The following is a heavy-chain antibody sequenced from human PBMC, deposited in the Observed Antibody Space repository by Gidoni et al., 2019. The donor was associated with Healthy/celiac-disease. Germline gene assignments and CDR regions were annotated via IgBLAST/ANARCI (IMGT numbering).Heavy chain of an antibody. J-gene: IGHJ4*02. D-gene: IGHD2-15*01. Sequence: EVQLVESGGGLVKPGGSLRLSCAASGFTFSSYSMNWFRQAPGKGLEWFSSISSSSSYIYYADSVKGRFTISRDNAKNSLYLQMNSLRAEDTAVYYCARGPRTVVTPRRFDYWGQGTLVTVSS. CDR3: ARGPRTVVTPRRFDY. CDR2: ISSSSSYI. CDR1: GFTFSSYS. V-gene: IGHV3-21*01.